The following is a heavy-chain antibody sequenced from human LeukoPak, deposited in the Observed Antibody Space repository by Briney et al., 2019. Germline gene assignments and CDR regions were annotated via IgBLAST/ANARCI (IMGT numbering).Heavy chain of an antibody. Sequence: ASVKVSCKASGYTFTSYDINWVRQATGQGLEWMGWMNPNSGNTGYAQKFQGRVTMTRNTSISTAYMELSSLRSEDTAVYYCARELDYDILTGYSNDYWGQGTLVTVSS. J-gene: IGHJ4*02. CDR2: MNPNSGNT. CDR1: GYTFTSYD. V-gene: IGHV1-8*01. CDR3: ARELDYDILTGYSNDY. D-gene: IGHD3-9*01.